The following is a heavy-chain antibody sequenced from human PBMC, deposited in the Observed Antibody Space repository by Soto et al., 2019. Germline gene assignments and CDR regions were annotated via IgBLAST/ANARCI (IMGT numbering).Heavy chain of an antibody. V-gene: IGHV4-30-4*01. D-gene: IGHD3-22*01. J-gene: IGHJ5*02. Sequence: PSETLSLTCTVSGGSISSGDHYWSWIRQPPGKGLEWIGYIYYSGSTYYNPSLKSRVTISVDTSKNQFSLKLSSVTAADTAVYYCAREPRYYYDSSGYSKDNWFDPWGQGTLVTVSS. CDR1: GGSISSGDHY. CDR3: AREPRYYYDSSGYSKDNWFDP. CDR2: IYYSGST.